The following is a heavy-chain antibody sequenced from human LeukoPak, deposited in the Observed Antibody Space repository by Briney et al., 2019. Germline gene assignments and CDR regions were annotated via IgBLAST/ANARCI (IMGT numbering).Heavy chain of an antibody. CDR3: ARGRGSLTY. CDR2: FYDTRSP. V-gene: IGHV4-59*01. CDR1: GGSISLYY. D-gene: IGHD3-10*01. Sequence: SETLSLTCTVSGGSISLYYWSWIRQPPGKGLEWIGYFYDTRSPKYNPSLERRVTISVDMSRNQFSLNLTSVTAADTAVYYCARGRGSLTYWGQGTLVTVSS. J-gene: IGHJ4*02.